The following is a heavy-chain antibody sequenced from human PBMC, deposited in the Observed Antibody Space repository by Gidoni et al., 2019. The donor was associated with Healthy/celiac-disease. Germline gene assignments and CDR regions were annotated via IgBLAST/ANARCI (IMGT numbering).Heavy chain of an antibody. CDR2: ISGSGGST. CDR3: AKDGHSSLVVGQEGTPKNWYFDL. Sequence: EVQLLESGGGLVQPGGSLRLSCAASGFTFSSSAMSWVRQAPGKGLEEVSAISGSGGSTYYADSVKGRFTISRDNSKNTLYLQMNSLRAEDTAVYYCAKDGHSSLVVGQEGTPKNWYFDLWGRGTLVTVSS. J-gene: IGHJ2*01. CDR1: GFTFSSSA. D-gene: IGHD2-21*01. V-gene: IGHV3-23*01.